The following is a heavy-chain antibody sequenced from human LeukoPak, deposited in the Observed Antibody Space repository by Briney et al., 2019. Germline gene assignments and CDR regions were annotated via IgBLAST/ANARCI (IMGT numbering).Heavy chain of an antibody. V-gene: IGHV3-30*18. CDR2: ISYDGSNK. Sequence: GRSLRLSCAASGFTFSSYGMHWVRQAPGKGLEWVAVISYDGSNKYYADSVKGRFTISRDNSKNTLYLQTNSLRAEDTAVYYCAKDVGQPLLAGYFDYWGQGTLVTVSS. CDR1: GFTFSSYG. D-gene: IGHD2-21*02. J-gene: IGHJ4*02. CDR3: AKDVGQPLLAGYFDY.